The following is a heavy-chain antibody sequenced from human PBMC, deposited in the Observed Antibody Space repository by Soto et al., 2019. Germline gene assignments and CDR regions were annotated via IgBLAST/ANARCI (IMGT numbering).Heavy chain of an antibody. CDR2: AYYRSKWYH. V-gene: IGHV6-1*01. J-gene: IGHJ4*02. CDR3: TRAEGLYSSRWFNFDY. D-gene: IGHD6-13*01. Sequence: PSQTLSLTCAISGDTVSSNTAAWNWIRQSPSRGLEWLGRAYYRSKWYHDYAVSVESRVTFYPDTTKNQFSLLLYSVTPEDTAVYYCTRAEGLYSSRWFNFDYWGQGTLVPVSS. CDR1: GDTVSSNTAA.